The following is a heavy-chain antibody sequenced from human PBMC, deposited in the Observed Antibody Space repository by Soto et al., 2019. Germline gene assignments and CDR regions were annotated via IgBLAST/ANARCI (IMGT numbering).Heavy chain of an antibody. J-gene: IGHJ6*02. CDR3: ARDTYSSGWYDYYGMDV. V-gene: IGHV3-53*01. CDR2: IYSGGST. D-gene: IGHD6-19*01. CDR1: GFTVSSNY. Sequence: GVYLRLSWAAAGFTVSSNYMSWVRQAPGKGLEWVSVIYSGGSTYYADSVKGRFTISRDNSKNTLYLQMNSLRAEDTAVYYCARDTYSSGWYDYYGMDVWGQGTTVTVSS.